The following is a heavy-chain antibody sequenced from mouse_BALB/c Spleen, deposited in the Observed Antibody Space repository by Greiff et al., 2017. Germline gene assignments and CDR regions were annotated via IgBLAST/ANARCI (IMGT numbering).Heavy chain of an antibody. J-gene: IGHJ2*01. CDR3: AREEDYGLDY. CDR1: GFTFSSYA. Sequence: EVKVVESGGGLVKPGGSLKLSCAASGFTFSSYAMSWVRQSPEKRLEWVAEISSGGSYTYYPDTVTGRFTISRDNAKNTLYLEMSSLRSEDTAMYYCAREEDYGLDYWGQGTTLTVSS. V-gene: IGHV5-9-4*01. D-gene: IGHD1-1*01. CDR2: ISSGGSYT.